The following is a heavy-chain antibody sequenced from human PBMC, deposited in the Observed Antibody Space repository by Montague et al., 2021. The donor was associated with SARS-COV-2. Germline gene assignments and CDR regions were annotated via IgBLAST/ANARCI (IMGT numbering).Heavy chain of an antibody. CDR3: ARAIWHLDA. CDR2: IYTGGYV. Sequence: SETLSLTCSVSGDSISRYYWSWIRQSDGKGLEWIGRIYTGGYVNXNPALQSRVSMSADTSKSQVSLNVTSVTAADTAVYYCARAIWHLDAWGRGILVTVSS. CDR1: GDSISRYY. J-gene: IGHJ2*01. V-gene: IGHV4-4*07.